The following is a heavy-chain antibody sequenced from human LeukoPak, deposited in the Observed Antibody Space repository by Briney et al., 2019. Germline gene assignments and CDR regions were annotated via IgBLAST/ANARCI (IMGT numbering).Heavy chain of an antibody. CDR1: GFTVSSNY. CDR2: IYSGGST. Sequence: SGGSLRLSCAASGFTVSSNYMSWVRQAPGKGLEWVSVIYSGGSTYYADSVKGRFTISRDNSKNTLYLQMNSLRAEDTAVYYCARGLVGATADAFDIWGQGTMVTVSS. D-gene: IGHD1-26*01. CDR3: ARGLVGATADAFDI. J-gene: IGHJ3*02. V-gene: IGHV3-53*01.